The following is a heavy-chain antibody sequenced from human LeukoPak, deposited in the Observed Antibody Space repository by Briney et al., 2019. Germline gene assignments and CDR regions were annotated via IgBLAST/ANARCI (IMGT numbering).Heavy chain of an antibody. D-gene: IGHD5-12*01. Sequence: ASVKVSCKASGGTFSSYAMSWVRQAPGKGLEWVSAISGSGGSTYYADSVKGRFTISRDNSKNTLYLQMNSLRAEDTAVYYCANQRGYSGYVGWGQGTLVTVSS. CDR2: ISGSGGST. CDR1: GGTFSSYA. J-gene: IGHJ4*02. V-gene: IGHV3-23*01. CDR3: ANQRGYSGYVG.